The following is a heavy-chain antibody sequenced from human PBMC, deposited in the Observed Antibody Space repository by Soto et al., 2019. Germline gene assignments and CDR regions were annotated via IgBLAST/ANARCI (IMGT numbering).Heavy chain of an antibody. Sequence: ASVKVSFKASGGTFSSYAISWVRQAPGQGLEWMGGIIPIFGTANYAQKFQGRVTITADESTSTAYMELSSLRSEDTAVYYCAKDIIAVAPDAFDIWGQGTMVTVSS. D-gene: IGHD6-19*01. CDR1: GGTFSSYA. CDR2: IIPIFGTA. J-gene: IGHJ3*02. CDR3: AKDIIAVAPDAFDI. V-gene: IGHV1-69*13.